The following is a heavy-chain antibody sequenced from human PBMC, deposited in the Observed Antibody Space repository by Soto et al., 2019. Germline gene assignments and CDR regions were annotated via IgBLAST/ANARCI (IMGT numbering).Heavy chain of an antibody. CDR3: AKDYGYDYGFYYGMDV. CDR1: GFTFYDYA. D-gene: IGHD5-18*01. V-gene: IGHV3-9*01. CDR2: INWNSGSI. Sequence: EMQLVESGGDLVQPGRSLTLSCAASGFTFYDYAMHWVRQAPGKGLEWVSGINWNSGSIGYADSVKGRFTISRDNAKNSRYLQMTSLRPEDTALYYCAKDYGYDYGFYYGMDVWGQGTTVTVCS. J-gene: IGHJ6*01.